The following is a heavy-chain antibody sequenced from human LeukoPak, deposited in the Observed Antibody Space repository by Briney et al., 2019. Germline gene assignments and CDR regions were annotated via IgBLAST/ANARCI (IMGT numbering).Heavy chain of an antibody. CDR2: ISAYNGNT. CDR1: GYTFTSYG. CDR3: AIDSSGYYYSLQH. Sequence: ASVKVSCEASGYTFTSYGISWVRQAPGQGLEWMGWISAYNGNTNYAQKLQGRVTMTTDTSTSTAYMELRSLRSDDTAVYYCAIDSSGYYYSLQHWGQGTLVSVSS. V-gene: IGHV1-18*01. J-gene: IGHJ1*01. D-gene: IGHD3-22*01.